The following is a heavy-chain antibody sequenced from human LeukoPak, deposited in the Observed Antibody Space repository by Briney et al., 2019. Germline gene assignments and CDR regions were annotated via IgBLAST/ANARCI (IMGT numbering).Heavy chain of an antibody. D-gene: IGHD1-26*01. CDR3: VRDRGSYRPIDY. CDR1: GFTFDNYA. Sequence: PGGSLRLSCAASGFTFDNYAMHWVRQAPGKGLEWVANIKQDGSEKYYVDSVKGRFTISRDNAQNSLYLQMNSLRAEDTAVYYCVRDRGSYRPIDYWGQGTLVTVSS. V-gene: IGHV3-7*03. J-gene: IGHJ4*02. CDR2: IKQDGSEK.